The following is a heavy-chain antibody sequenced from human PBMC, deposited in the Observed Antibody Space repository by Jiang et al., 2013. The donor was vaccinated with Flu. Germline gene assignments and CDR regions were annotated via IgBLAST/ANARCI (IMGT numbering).Heavy chain of an antibody. D-gene: IGHD3-10*01. CDR2: IIPIFGTA. CDR3: AREDGVVRQYPYYYYGMDV. CDR1: GGTFSSYA. Sequence: SGAEVKKPGSSVKVSCKASGGTFSSYAISWVRQAPGQGLEWMGGIIPIFGTANYAQKFQGRVTITADESTSTAYMELSSLRSEDTAVYYCAREDGVVRQYPYYYYGMDVWGQGTTVTVSS. V-gene: IGHV1-69*01. J-gene: IGHJ6*02.